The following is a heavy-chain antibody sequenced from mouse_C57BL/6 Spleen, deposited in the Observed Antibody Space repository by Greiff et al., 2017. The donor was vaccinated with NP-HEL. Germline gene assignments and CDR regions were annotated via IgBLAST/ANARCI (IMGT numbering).Heavy chain of an antibody. CDR2: IYPRSGNT. CDR3: AREDGSSHYAMDY. Sequence: LVESGAELARPGASVKLSCKASGYTFTSYGISWVKQRTGQGLEWIGEIYPRSGNTYYNEKFKGKATLTADKSSSTAYMELRSLTSEDSAVYFCAREDGSSHYAMDYWGQGTSVTVSS. CDR1: GYTFTSYG. D-gene: IGHD1-1*01. J-gene: IGHJ4*01. V-gene: IGHV1-81*01.